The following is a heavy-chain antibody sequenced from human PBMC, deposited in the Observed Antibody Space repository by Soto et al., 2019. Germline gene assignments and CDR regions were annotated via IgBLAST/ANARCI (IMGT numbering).Heavy chain of an antibody. CDR2: IYYRSKWFH. CDR1: GDSVSSNGAC. V-gene: IGHV6-1*01. CDR3: ARVHCSAGTCLDGLDL. Sequence: PSPTLSLTCVISGDSVSSNGACWNWIRQSPSRGLQWLGRIYYRSKWFHDYAASVESLMAIKPDTSRNQFSLQLNYVNPEDTAVYYCARVHCSAGTCLDGLDLWGQGTTVTVSS. J-gene: IGHJ6*02. D-gene: IGHD2-15*01.